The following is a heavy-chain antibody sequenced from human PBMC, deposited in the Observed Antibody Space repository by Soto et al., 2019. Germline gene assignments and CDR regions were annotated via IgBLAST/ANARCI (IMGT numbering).Heavy chain of an antibody. CDR2: INAGNGNT. V-gene: IGHV1-3*01. Sequence: ASVKVSCKASGYTFTSYATHWVRQAPGQRLEWMGWINAGNGNTKYSQKFQGRVTITRDTSASTAYMELSSLRSEDTAVYYCARVGRYYGSGSYYKNYYYYGMDVWGQGTTVTVSS. J-gene: IGHJ6*02. D-gene: IGHD3-10*01. CDR1: GYTFTSYA. CDR3: ARVGRYYGSGSYYKNYYYYGMDV.